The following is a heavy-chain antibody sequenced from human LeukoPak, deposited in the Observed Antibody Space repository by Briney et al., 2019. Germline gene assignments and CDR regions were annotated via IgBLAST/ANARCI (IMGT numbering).Heavy chain of an antibody. CDR3: ARRPRAGWFDP. V-gene: IGHV4-4*07. Sequence: SETLSLTCTVSGESINSFYWSWIRQPAGKGLEWIGRIYSSGSTNYSPSLKSRVTISVDTSKNQFSLKLRSVTAADTAVYYCARRPRAGWFDPWGQGTVVTVSS. CDR2: IYSSGST. CDR1: GESINSFY. J-gene: IGHJ5*02.